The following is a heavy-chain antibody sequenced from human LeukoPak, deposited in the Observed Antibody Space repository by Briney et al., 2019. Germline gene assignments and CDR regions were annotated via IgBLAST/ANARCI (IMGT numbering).Heavy chain of an antibody. CDR2: ISYDGSNK. CDR3: AKEGYCSGGSCYGLDY. J-gene: IGHJ4*02. Sequence: EGSLRLSCAASGFTFSSYGMHWVRQAPGKGLEWVAVISYDGSNKYYADSVKGRFTISRDNSKNTLYLQMNSLRAEDTAVYYCAKEGYCSGGSCYGLDYWGQGTLVTVSS. D-gene: IGHD2-15*01. CDR1: GFTFSSYG. V-gene: IGHV3-30*18.